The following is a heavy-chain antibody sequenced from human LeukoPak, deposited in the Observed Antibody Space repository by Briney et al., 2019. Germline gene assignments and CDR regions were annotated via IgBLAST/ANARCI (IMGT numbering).Heavy chain of an antibody. CDR3: ARDRTRTGYSSGWYHDY. CDR2: INPNSGGT. J-gene: IGHJ4*02. D-gene: IGHD6-19*01. Sequence: ASVKVSCKASGYTFTGYYMHWVRQAPGQGLEWMGWINPNSGGTNYAQKFQGRVTMTRNTSISTAYMELSRLRSDDTAVYYCARDRTRTGYSSGWYHDYWGQGTLVTVSS. CDR1: GYTFTGYY. V-gene: IGHV1-2*02.